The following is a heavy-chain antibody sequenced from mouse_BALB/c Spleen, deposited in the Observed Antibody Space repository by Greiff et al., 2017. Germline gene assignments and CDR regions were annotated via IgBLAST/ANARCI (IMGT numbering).Heavy chain of an antibody. CDR1: GYAFTNYL. CDR2: INPGSGGT. V-gene: IGHV1-54*01. CDR3: ARGGYYYGSSLLAMDY. J-gene: IGHJ4*01. Sequence: VQLQQSGAELVRPGTSVKVSCKASGYAFTNYLIEWVKQRPGQGLEWIGVINPGSGGTNYNEKFKGKATLTADKSSSTAYMQLSSLTSDDSAVYFCARGGYYYGSSLLAMDYWGQGTSVTVSS. D-gene: IGHD1-1*01.